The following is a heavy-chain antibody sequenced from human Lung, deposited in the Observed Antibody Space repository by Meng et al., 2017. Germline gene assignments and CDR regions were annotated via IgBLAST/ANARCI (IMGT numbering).Heavy chain of an antibody. CDR2: INHSGST. Sequence: QVQLTQWGAGLLKPSETLSLTCVVSGGSFSDYYWSWIRQPPGKGLEWIGEINHSGSTNYNPSLESRATISVDTSQNNLSLKLSSVTAADSAVYYCARGPTTIAHDFDYWGQGTLVTVSS. CDR3: ARGPTTIAHDFDY. J-gene: IGHJ4*02. V-gene: IGHV4-34*01. D-gene: IGHD4-11*01. CDR1: GGSFSDYY.